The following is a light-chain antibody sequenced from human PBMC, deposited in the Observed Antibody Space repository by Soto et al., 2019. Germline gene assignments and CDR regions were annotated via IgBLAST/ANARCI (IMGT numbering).Light chain of an antibody. J-gene: IGLJ3*02. Sequence: NFMLTQPHSVSESPGKTVIISCTRSSGSIASNYVQWYQQRPDSSPTTVIYEDNQRPSGVPDRFSGSIASSSNSASLTISGLEPEDEADYFCQSYDATNQVFGGGTKLTVL. V-gene: IGLV6-57*01. CDR3: QSYDATNQV. CDR2: EDN. CDR1: SGSIASNY.